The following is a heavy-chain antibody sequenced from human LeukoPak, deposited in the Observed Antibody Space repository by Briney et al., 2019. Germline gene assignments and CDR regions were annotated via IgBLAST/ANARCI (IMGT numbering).Heavy chain of an antibody. Sequence: ASVKVSCKASGYTFTSYYMHWVRQAPGQGLEWMGIINPSGGSTSHAQKFQGRVTMTRDTSTSTVYMELSSLRSEDTAVYYCARVPTRVGYFDYWGRGTLVTVSS. J-gene: IGHJ4*02. CDR3: ARVPTRVGYFDY. CDR1: GYTFTSYY. CDR2: INPSGGST. D-gene: IGHD3-10*02. V-gene: IGHV1-46*01.